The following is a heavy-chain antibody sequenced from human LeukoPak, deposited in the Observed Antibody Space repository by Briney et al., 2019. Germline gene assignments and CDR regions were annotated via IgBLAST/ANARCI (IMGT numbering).Heavy chain of an antibody. CDR3: ASPSRGRRNAFDI. D-gene: IGHD6-6*01. V-gene: IGHV3-53*04. CDR2: IYSGGST. J-gene: IGHJ3*02. Sequence: PGGSLRLSCAASGFTVSSNYMSWVRQAPGKGLEWVSVIYSGGSTYYADSVKGRFTISRHNSKNTLYLQMNSLRAEDTAVYYCASPSRGRRNAFDIWGQGTMVTVSS. CDR1: GFTVSSNY.